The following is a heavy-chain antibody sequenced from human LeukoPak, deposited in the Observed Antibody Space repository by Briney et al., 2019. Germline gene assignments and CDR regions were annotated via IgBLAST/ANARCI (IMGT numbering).Heavy chain of an antibody. J-gene: IGHJ3*02. CDR1: GGTFSSYA. Sequence: SVKVSCKASGGTFSSYAISWARQAPGQGLEWMGGIIPIFGTANYAQKFQGRVTITADESTSTAYMELSSLRSEDTAVYYCARKIMVRGVPMGAFDIWGQGTMVTVSS. V-gene: IGHV1-69*13. CDR2: IIPIFGTA. D-gene: IGHD3-10*01. CDR3: ARKIMVRGVPMGAFDI.